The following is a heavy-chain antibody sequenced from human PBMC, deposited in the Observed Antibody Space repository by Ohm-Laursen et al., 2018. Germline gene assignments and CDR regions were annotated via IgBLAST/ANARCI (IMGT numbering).Heavy chain of an antibody. CDR3: ARGIVRGVTGPDY. Sequence: GSLRLSCTASGFIVNSNHMSWVRQAPGKGLEWVSVINTEDQTFYLNSVKGRFSISRDNSKNTVYLQMNSLRVEDTAVHYCARGIVRGVTGPDYWGQGTLVTVSS. CDR1: GFIVNSNH. CDR2: INTEDQT. D-gene: IGHD1-14*01. V-gene: IGHV3-66*01. J-gene: IGHJ4*02.